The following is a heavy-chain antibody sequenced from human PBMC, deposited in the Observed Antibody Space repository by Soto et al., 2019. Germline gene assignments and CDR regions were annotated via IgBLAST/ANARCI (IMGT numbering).Heavy chain of an antibody. CDR1: GYTFPSNS. J-gene: IGHJ4*01. CDR2: INPGNGNI. V-gene: IGHV1-3*01. D-gene: IGHD4-17*01. Sequence: SVKVSCKASGYTFPSNSIHWVRQAPGQRLEWMGWINPGNGNIKFSQKFQGRVSITRDTSASTAYMDLSSLRSEDTAVYYCATIDYGDYNLRDYWGQGTLVTVSS. CDR3: ATIDYGDYNLRDY.